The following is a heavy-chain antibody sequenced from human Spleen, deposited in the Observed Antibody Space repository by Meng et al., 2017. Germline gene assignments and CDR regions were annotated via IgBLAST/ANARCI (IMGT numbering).Heavy chain of an antibody. Sequence: GGSLRLSCAASGFTFSDYYMSWIRQAPGKGLEWVSAISGSGGGTYYADSVKGRFTFSRDNSKNTLYLQMNSLRAEDTAIYYCAKPSTPSGYLLVFGYWGQGTLVTVSS. D-gene: IGHD5-12*01. CDR2: ISGSGGGT. J-gene: IGHJ4*02. CDR1: GFTFSDYY. CDR3: AKPSTPSGYLLVFGY. V-gene: IGHV3-23*01.